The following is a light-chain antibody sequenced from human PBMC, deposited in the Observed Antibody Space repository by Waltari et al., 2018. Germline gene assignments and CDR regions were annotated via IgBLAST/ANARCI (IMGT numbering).Light chain of an antibody. Sequence: QSVLTQPPSVSGAPGRRVPIPCTGSGSNLGPGFDVHCHQQHPRTAPKLLIHCTSTRPPGVPDRFFGAQSVTSASLAITARQAEDEAEYYCQSYDTSLSVVFGGGTKLTVL. CDR1: GSNLGPGFD. CDR2: CTS. CDR3: QSYDTSLSVV. J-gene: IGLJ2*01. V-gene: IGLV1-40*01.